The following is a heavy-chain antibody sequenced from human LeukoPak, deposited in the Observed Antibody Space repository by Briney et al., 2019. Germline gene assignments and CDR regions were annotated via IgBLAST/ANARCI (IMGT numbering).Heavy chain of an antibody. D-gene: IGHD3-22*01. Sequence: GGSLRLSWAASGFTFRAYYMGWIGQAPGKGRGGVSYISSSSSYTNYADSVKGRFTISRDNAKNSLYLQMNSLRAEDTAVYYCARDPDSSGYYGAFDIWGQGTMVTVSS. CDR2: ISSSSSYT. CDR3: ARDPDSSGYYGAFDI. J-gene: IGHJ3*02. CDR1: GFTFRAYY. V-gene: IGHV3-11*06.